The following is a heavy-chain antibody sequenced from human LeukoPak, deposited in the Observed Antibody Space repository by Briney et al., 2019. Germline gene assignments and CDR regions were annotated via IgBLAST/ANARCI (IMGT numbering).Heavy chain of an antibody. V-gene: IGHV3-21*04. CDR1: GFTFSSYS. D-gene: IGHD4-17*01. J-gene: IGHJ3*02. CDR3: ARPRRWSVTTYDAFDI. Sequence: GGSLRLSCAASGFTFSSYSMNWVRQAPGKGLEWVSSISSSSNYIYYADSVKGRFTISRDNAKNSLYLQMNSLRAEDTALYYCARPRRWSVTTYDAFDIWGQGTMVTVSS. CDR2: ISSSSNYI.